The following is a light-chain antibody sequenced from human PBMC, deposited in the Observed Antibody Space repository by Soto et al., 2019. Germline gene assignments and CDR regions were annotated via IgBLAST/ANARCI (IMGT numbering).Light chain of an antibody. V-gene: IGKV1-27*01. J-gene: IGKJ1*01. CDR1: QGIIDY. CDR2: AAS. CDR3: QKYNSAPQT. Sequence: DIQMTQSPSSLSASVGDRVTISCRASQGIIDYLAWYQQKPGKPPKLLIYAASTLQSGVPSRFSGSGAGTDFTLTSSDLQPEDVATYFCQKYNSAPQTFGPGTKVEIK.